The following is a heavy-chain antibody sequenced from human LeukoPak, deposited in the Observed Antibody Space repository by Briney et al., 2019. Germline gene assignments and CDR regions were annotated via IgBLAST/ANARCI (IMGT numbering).Heavy chain of an antibody. D-gene: IGHD4-23*01. CDR2: IYYIGST. V-gene: IGHV4-30-4*08. CDR1: GGSISSGDYY. CDR3: ARDLYGGNGLDYFDY. J-gene: IGHJ4*02. Sequence: SSQTLSRTCTVSGGSISSGDYYWSWIRQPPGKGLEWIGYIYYIGSTYYNPSLKSRVTISVDTSKNQFSLKLSSVTAADTAVYYCARDLYGGNGLDYFDYWGQGTLVTVSS.